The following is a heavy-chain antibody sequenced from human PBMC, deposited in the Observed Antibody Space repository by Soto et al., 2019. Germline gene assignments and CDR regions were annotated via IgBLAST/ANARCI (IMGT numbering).Heavy chain of an antibody. Sequence: QVQLVESGGGLXKXXXXLRLSCAASGFTFSDYYMSWIRQAPGKGLEWVSYISSSGSTIYYADSVKGRFTISRDNAKNSLYLQMNSLGAEDTAVYSCAGDMTGHTRGAFDYWGQGTLVTVSS. CDR1: GFTFSDYY. CDR3: AGDMTGHTRGAFDY. V-gene: IGHV3-11*01. J-gene: IGHJ4*02. D-gene: IGHD3-9*01. CDR2: ISSSGSTI.